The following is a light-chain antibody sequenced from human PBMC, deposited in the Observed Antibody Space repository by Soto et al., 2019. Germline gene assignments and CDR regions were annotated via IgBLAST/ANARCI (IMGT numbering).Light chain of an antibody. CDR2: AAS. Sequence: DIQMTQSPSSVSASVGDRVSITCRASQDIGDWLAWYQQTTGKAPKILVYAASSLQSGVPSRFRGSGSGTDFTLTISSLQPEDFETYYCQQGYSFPVTFGGGTKVDIK. J-gene: IGKJ4*01. CDR1: QDIGDW. V-gene: IGKV1-12*01. CDR3: QQGYSFPVT.